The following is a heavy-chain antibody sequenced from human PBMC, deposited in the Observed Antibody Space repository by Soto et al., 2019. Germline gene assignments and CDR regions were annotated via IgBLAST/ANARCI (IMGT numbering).Heavy chain of an antibody. Sequence: EVQLVESGGGLVKPGESLRLSCAASGFSFGASSMNWVRQAPGKGLEWVSSINSGGRFIYYADSIKGRFTISRDNDKNSLHLQRNSLRAEDTAVYYCAKARGDMVYSGSSLDYWGQGALVTVSS. CDR2: INSGGRFI. J-gene: IGHJ4*02. CDR3: AKARGDMVYSGSSLDY. V-gene: IGHV3-21*02. D-gene: IGHD1-26*01. CDR1: GFSFGASS.